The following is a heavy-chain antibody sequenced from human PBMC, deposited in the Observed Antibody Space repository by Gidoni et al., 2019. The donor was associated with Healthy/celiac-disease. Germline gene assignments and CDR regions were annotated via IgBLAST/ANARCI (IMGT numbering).Heavy chain of an antibody. CDR2: IYYSGST. J-gene: IGHJ4*02. CDR3: AEAIVGARSFDY. D-gene: IGHD1-26*01. CDR1: GGPISSSSYY. V-gene: IGHV4-39*01. Sequence: QLQLQESGPGLVKPSETLSLTCTVSGGPISSSSYYWGWIRQPPGKGLEWIGSIYYSGSTYYNPSLKSRVTISVDTSKNQFSLKLSSVTAADTAVYYCAEAIVGARSFDYWGQGTLVTVSS.